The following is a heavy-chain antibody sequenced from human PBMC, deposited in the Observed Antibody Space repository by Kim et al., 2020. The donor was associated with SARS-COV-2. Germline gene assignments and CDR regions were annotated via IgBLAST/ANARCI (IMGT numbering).Heavy chain of an antibody. CDR3: ARVATYYYDSSGYCRTNWYFDL. CDR1: GFTFSSYS. Sequence: GGSLRLSCAASGFTFSSYSMNWVRQAPGKGLEWVSSISSSSSYIYYADSVKGRFTISRDNAKNSLYLQMNSLRAEDTAVYYCARVATYYYDSSGYCRTNWYFDLWGRGTLVTVSS. J-gene: IGHJ2*01. V-gene: IGHV3-21*01. D-gene: IGHD3-22*01. CDR2: ISSSSSYI.